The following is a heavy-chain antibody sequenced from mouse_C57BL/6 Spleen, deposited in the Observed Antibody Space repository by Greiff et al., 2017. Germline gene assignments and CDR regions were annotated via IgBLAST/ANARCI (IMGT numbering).Heavy chain of an antibody. V-gene: IGHV1-42*01. D-gene: IGHD2-4*01. CDR3: ARYDYDVGGYFDV. J-gene: IGHJ1*03. CDR1: GYSFTGYY. Sequence: EVQLQQSGPELVKPGASVKISCKASGYSFTGYYMNWVKQSPEKSLEWIGEINPSTGGTTYNQKFKAKATLTVDKSSSTAYMQLKSLTSEDSAVYYCARYDYDVGGYFDVWGTGTTVTVSS. CDR2: INPSTGGT.